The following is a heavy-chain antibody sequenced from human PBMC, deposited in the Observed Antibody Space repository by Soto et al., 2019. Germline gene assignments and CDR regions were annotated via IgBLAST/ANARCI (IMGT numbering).Heavy chain of an antibody. D-gene: IGHD3-10*01. Sequence: LRLSCAASGFSFRSYYMNWVRQAPGKGLEWVSSISSSSSYINYADSVKGRFTISRDNARNSLYLQMNSLRAEDTAVYYCARVGTYYGSGSTYYSDYWGQGTLVTVSS. V-gene: IGHV3-21*01. J-gene: IGHJ4*02. CDR3: ARVGTYYGSGSTYYSDY. CDR2: ISSSSSYI. CDR1: GFSFRSYY.